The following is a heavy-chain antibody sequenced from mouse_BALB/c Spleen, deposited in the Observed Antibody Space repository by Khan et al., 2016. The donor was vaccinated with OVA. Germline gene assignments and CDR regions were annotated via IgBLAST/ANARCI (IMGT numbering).Heavy chain of an antibody. V-gene: IGHV3-2*02. CDR1: GYSITSDYA. CDR2: ISYSGST. Sequence: EVQLQASGPGLVKPSQSLSLTCTVTGYSITSDYAWNWIRQFPGNKLEWMGYISYSGSTSYNPSLKSRISITRDTSKNQFFLQLNSVTTEDTATXYWTKGDYDGAGFAYWGQGTLVTVSA. D-gene: IGHD2-4*01. J-gene: IGHJ3*01. CDR3: TKGDYDGAGFAY.